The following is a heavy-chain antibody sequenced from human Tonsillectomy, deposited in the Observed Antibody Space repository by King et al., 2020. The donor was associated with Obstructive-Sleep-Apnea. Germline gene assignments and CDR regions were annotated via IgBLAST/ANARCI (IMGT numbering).Heavy chain of an antibody. CDR2: NRYDGSNK. V-gene: IGHV3-30*02. CDR1: GFTFSNYG. CDR3: ARGSYSSGWEGDY. J-gene: IGHJ4*02. D-gene: IGHD6-19*01. Sequence: VQLVESGGGVVQPGRSLRLSCAASGFTFSNYGMHWVRQAPGKGLEWVAFNRYDGSNKYYGDSVKGRFTISRDNSKNTQYLQRNSLRPEETAVYYCARGSYSSGWEGDYWGQGTLVIVSS.